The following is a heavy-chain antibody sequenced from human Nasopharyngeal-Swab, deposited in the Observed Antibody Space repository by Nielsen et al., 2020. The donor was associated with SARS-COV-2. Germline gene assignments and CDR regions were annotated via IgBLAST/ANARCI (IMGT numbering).Heavy chain of an antibody. D-gene: IGHD5-12*01. CDR3: ARALSPWLLTFDY. V-gene: IGHV3-11*05. CDR2: ISSSSSYT. Sequence: GESLKISCAASGFTFSYYYLCLIRPAPGKVLEWVSYISSSSSYTNYADSVKGRFTISRDNTKNSLYLQMNSLRAEDTAVYYCARALSPWLLTFDYWGQGTLVTVSS. CDR1: GFTFSYYY. J-gene: IGHJ4*02.